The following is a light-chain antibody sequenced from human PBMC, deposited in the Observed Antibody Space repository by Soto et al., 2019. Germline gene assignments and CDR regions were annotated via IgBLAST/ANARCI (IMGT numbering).Light chain of an antibody. V-gene: IGKV3-20*01. J-gene: IGKJ1*01. CDR1: QSVSNNY. Sequence: IEWVRSPCTLSLSRVVGGTLSCRASQSVSNNYLAWYQQKPGQAPRLLIYGASNRATGIPDRFSGSGSGTDFTLTISRLEPEDFAVYYCQQYGSSGTFGQGSKVDIK. CDR2: GAS. CDR3: QQYGSSGT.